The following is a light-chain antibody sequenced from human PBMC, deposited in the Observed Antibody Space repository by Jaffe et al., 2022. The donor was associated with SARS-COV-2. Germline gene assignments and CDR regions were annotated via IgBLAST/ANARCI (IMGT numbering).Light chain of an antibody. Sequence: DIQMTQSPSSLSTSVGDRVTITCRASQAIRNNLAWYQHKPGRAPKRLIYAASTLQSEVPSRFSGSGFGTEFTLTISSLQPEDFATYYCLQHHSFPYTFGQGTKLEIK. CDR1: QAIRNN. CDR3: LQHHSFPYT. V-gene: IGKV1-17*01. J-gene: IGKJ2*01. CDR2: AAS.